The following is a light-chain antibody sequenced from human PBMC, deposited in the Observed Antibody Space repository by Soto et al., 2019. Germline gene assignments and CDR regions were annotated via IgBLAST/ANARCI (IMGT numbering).Light chain of an antibody. CDR2: SNN. CDR1: SSNIGSNT. CDR3: AAWDDSLNGYV. V-gene: IGLV1-44*01. J-gene: IGLJ1*01. Sequence: QSVLTQPPSASGTPGQRVTISCSGSSSNIGSNTVNWYQQLPGTAPKLLIYSNNQRPSGVPDRFSGSKSGTSASLAISGLQSEDEADYYCAAWDDSLNGYVFGTGTEVPDL.